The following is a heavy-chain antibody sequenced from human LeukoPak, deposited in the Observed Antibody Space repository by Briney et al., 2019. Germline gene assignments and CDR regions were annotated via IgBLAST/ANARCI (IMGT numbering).Heavy chain of an antibody. CDR2: IYPGDSDT. CDR1: GYSFTSYW. D-gene: IGHD5-24*01. V-gene: IGHV5-51*01. CDR3: ARRGMATAEAEDAFDI. J-gene: IGHJ3*02. Sequence: GESLKISCKGSGYSFTSYWIGWVRQMPGKGLEWMGIIYPGDSDTRYSPSFQGQVTISADKSISTAYLQWSSLKASDTAMYYCARRGMATAEAEDAFDIWGQGTMVTVSS.